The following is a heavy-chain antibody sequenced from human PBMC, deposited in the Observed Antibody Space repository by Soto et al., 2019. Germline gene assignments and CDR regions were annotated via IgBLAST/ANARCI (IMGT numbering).Heavy chain of an antibody. CDR1: GGSISSSNW. CDR2: IYHSGST. D-gene: IGHD4-17*01. CDR3: ARDPGDYGDFGY. J-gene: IGHJ4*02. Sequence: PSETRSRTWAVSGGSISSSNWWSFFRQPPGKGLEWIGEIYHSGSTNYNPSLKSRVTISVDKSKNQFSLKLSSVTAADTAVYYCARDPGDYGDFGYWGQGTLVTVSS. V-gene: IGHV4-4*02.